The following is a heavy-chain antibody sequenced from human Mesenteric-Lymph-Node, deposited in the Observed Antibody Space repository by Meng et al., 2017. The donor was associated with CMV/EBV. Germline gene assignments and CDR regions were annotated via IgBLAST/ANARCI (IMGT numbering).Heavy chain of an antibody. CDR3: ARGRTTVTTFYYYYGMDV. CDR2: INHSGST. CDR1: GYSISSGYY. J-gene: IGHJ6*02. V-gene: IGHV4-38-2*02. Sequence: GSLRLSCTVSGYSISSGYYWSWIRQPPGKGLEWIGEINHSGSTNYNPSLKSRVTISVDTSKNQFSLKLSSVTAADTAVYYCARGRTTVTTFYYYYGMDVWGQGTTVTVSS. D-gene: IGHD4-11*01.